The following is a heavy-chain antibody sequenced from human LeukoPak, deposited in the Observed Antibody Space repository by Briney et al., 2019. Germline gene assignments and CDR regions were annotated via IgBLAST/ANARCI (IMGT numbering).Heavy chain of an antibody. J-gene: IGHJ1*01. CDR3: AKDPAVANTARRFQH. V-gene: IGHV3-23*01. CDR2: ISGSGAST. CDR1: GFTFSSYA. D-gene: IGHD6-19*01. Sequence: GGSLRLSCVASGFTFSSYAMRWVRQAPGKGLEWVSGISGSGASTYYADSVKGRFTISRDNSKNTLYLQMNSLRAEDTAVYYCAKDPAVANTARRFQHWGQGTLVTVTS.